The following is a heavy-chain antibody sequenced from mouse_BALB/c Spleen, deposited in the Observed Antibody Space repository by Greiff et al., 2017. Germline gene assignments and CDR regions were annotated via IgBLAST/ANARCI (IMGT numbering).Heavy chain of an antibody. V-gene: IGHV2-9-2*01. CDR2: IWTGGGT. CDR1: GFSLTSYD. Sequence: VQVVESGPGLVAPSQSLSITCTVSGFSLTSYDISWIRQPPGKGVEWLGVIWTGGGTNYNSAFMSRLSISKDNSKSQVFLKMDSLKTDDTAIYYCVRDGLLYAMDYWGQGTSVTVSS. CDR3: VRDGLLYAMDY. D-gene: IGHD2-3*01. J-gene: IGHJ4*01.